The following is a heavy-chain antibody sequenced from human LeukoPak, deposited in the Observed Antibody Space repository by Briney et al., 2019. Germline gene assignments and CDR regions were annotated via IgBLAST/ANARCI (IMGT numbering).Heavy chain of an antibody. CDR2: IYHSGST. CDR1: GGSISSSSYY. Sequence: SETLSLTCTVSGGSISSSSYYWGWIRQPPGKGLEWIGSIYHSGSTYYNPSLKSRVTISVDTSKNQFSLKLSSVTAADTAVYYCASRRGEQQLLEDYWGQGTLVTVSS. CDR3: ASRRGEQQLLEDY. D-gene: IGHD6-13*01. J-gene: IGHJ4*02. V-gene: IGHV4-39*01.